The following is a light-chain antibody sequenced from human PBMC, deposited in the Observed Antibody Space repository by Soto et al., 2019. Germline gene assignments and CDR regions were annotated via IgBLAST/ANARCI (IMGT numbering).Light chain of an antibody. CDR1: QTISSY. CDR2: GAS. Sequence: DIQMTQSPLSLSASVGDTVSISCRASQTISSYLSWYQQKPGKAPKLLIHGASTLQGGVPSRFSGSGSGTDFNLIISSLQPEDFATYYCQQSYSAPITCGQGTRLEIK. CDR3: QQSYSAPIT. V-gene: IGKV1-39*01. J-gene: IGKJ5*01.